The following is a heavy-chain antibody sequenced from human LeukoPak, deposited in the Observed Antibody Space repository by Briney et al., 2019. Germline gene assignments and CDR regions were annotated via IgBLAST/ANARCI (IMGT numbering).Heavy chain of an antibody. J-gene: IGHJ4*02. V-gene: IGHV4-59*01. CDR1: GGSISSYY. CDR3: ARVGYSSGWTFDY. D-gene: IGHD6-19*01. CDR2: IYYSGST. Sequence: SETLSLTCTVSGGSISSYYWSWIRQPPGKGLEWIGYIYYSGSTNYNPSLKSRVTISVDTSKNQFSLKLSSMTAADTAVYYCARVGYSSGWTFDYWGQGTLVTVSS.